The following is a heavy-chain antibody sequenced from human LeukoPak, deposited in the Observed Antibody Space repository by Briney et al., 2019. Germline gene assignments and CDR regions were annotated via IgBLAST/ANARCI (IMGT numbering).Heavy chain of an antibody. V-gene: IGHV3-15*01. D-gene: IGHD3-10*01. Sequence: GGSLRLSCAASGFTFSSYSMNWVRQAPGKGLEWVGRIKSKTDGGTTDYAAPVKGRFTISRDDSKNTLYLQMNSLKTEDTAVYYCTTDLVHNGWFGELLGFDYWGQGTLVTVSS. CDR1: GFTFSSYS. CDR3: TTDLVHNGWFGELLGFDY. CDR2: IKSKTDGGTT. J-gene: IGHJ4*02.